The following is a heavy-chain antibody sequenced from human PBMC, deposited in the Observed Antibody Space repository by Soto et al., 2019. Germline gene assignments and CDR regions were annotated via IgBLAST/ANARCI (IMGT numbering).Heavy chain of an antibody. V-gene: IGHV4-34*01. J-gene: IGHJ4*02. CDR3: ARGHTLHLGELSLYWAY. CDR2: INHSGST. Sequence: SETLSLTCAVYGGSFSGYYWSWIRQPPGKGLEWIGEINHSGSTNYNPSLKSRVTISVDTSKNQFSLKLSSVTAADTAVYYCARGHTLHLGELSLYWAYWGQGTLVTVSS. D-gene: IGHD3-16*02. CDR1: GGSFSGYY.